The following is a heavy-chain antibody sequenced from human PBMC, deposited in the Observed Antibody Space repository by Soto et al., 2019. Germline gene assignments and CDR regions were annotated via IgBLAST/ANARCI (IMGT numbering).Heavy chain of an antibody. D-gene: IGHD2-15*01. Sequence: QVQLQQWGAGLLKPSETLTLTCAGYGGSFSGYYWSWIRQPPGKGLEWIGEINHSGSTNYNPSLKSRLTISVVTSKNQFSLKLSSVTAADTAVYYCARSAPRYCSGGSCYSGRAYWGQGTLVTVSS. CDR3: ARSAPRYCSGGSCYSGRAY. V-gene: IGHV4-34*01. CDR2: INHSGST. J-gene: IGHJ4*02. CDR1: GGSFSGYY.